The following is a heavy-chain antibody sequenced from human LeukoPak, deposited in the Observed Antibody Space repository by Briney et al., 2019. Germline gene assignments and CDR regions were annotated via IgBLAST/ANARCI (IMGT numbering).Heavy chain of an antibody. J-gene: IGHJ4*02. CDR3: AKGSEDTAMVDFDY. D-gene: IGHD5-18*01. Sequence: GASLRLSCAASGFTFSSYAMSWVRQAPGKGLEWVSAISGSGGSTYYADSVKGRFTISRDNSKNTLYPQMNSLRAEDTAVYYCAKGSEDTAMVDFDYWGQGTLVTVSS. V-gene: IGHV3-23*01. CDR2: ISGSGGST. CDR1: GFTFSSYA.